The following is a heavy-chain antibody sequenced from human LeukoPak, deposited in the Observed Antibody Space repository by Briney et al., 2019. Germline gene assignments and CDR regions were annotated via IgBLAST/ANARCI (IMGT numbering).Heavy chain of an antibody. CDR2: INPNSGGT. D-gene: IGHD1-26*01. Sequence: ASVTVSCMASGYTFTGYYMHWVRQAPGQGLEWMGWINPNSGGTNYAQKFQGRVTMNRDTSISTAYMELSRLRSDDTAVYYCARGPLGGATTYYYYGMDVWGQGTTVTVSS. CDR1: GYTFTGYY. CDR3: ARGPLGGATTYYYYGMDV. V-gene: IGHV1-2*02. J-gene: IGHJ6*02.